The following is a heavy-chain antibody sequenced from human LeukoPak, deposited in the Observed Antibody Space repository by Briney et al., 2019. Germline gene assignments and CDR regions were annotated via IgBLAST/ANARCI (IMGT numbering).Heavy chain of an antibody. D-gene: IGHD3-10*01. CDR3: ARALGSGRNDYYYYGMDV. Sequence: GGAPRLSRAAPGFTFNSYDPYWGRPTPGKRLGWGSHICTAGDTYYPGSVKGRFTISRENAKNSLYLQMNSLRAGDTAVYYCARALGSGRNDYYYYGMDVWGQGTTVTVSS. CDR2: ICTAGDT. V-gene: IGHV3-13*01. J-gene: IGHJ6*02. CDR1: GFTFNSYD.